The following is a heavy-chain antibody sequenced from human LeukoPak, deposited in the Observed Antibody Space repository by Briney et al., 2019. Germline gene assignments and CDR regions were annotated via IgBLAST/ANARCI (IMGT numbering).Heavy chain of an antibody. CDR3: AGPGAARLDY. Sequence: SETLSLTCTVSGGSISSSSYSWGWIRQPPGKGLEWIGSIYYSGSTYYNPSLKSRVTISVDTSKNQLSLKLSSVTAADTAVYYCAGPGAARLDYWGQGILVTVSS. J-gene: IGHJ4*02. CDR1: GGSISSSSYS. V-gene: IGHV4-39*01. D-gene: IGHD6-6*01. CDR2: IYYSGST.